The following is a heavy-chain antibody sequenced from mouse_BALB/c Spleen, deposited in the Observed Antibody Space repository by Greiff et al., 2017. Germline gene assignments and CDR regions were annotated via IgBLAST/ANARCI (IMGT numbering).Heavy chain of an antibody. Sequence: DVMLVESGGGLVKPGGSLKLSCAASGFTFSSYAMSWVRQSPEKRLEWVAEISSGGSYTYYPDTVTGRFTISRDNAKNTLYLQMSSLKSEDTAMYYCAIITTAAWFAYWGQGTLVTVSA. V-gene: IGHV5-9-4*01. CDR1: GFTFSSYA. D-gene: IGHD1-2*01. J-gene: IGHJ3*01. CDR2: ISSGGSYT. CDR3: AIITTAAWFAY.